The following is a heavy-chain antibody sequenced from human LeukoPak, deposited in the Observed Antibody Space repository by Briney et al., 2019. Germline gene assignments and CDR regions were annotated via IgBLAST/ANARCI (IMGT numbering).Heavy chain of an antibody. Sequence: PGGSLRLSWAGSGFTFSNYVMSWVRQAPGKGLELVSSISGSGSSTYYADSVKGRFTISRDNSKNTLYLQMNSLRAEDTALYYCAEEVGATYPTFDYWGQGTLVTVSS. V-gene: IGHV3-23*01. CDR2: ISGSGSST. J-gene: IGHJ4*02. D-gene: IGHD1-26*01. CDR3: AEEVGATYPTFDY. CDR1: GFTFSNYV.